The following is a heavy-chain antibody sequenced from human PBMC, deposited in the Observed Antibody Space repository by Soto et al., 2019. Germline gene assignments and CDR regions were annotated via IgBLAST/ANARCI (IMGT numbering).Heavy chain of an antibody. Sequence: QGQLVQSGAEVREPGASVKVSCQASGYIFNNYGLSWVRQVPGQGLEWVGGIGPYVGKTEYAHKFPDRVTMTADPTTNTDHMALGSLTADLSAFYYCTRCYCSVGSCSTCWHFDLWGRGTLVTVSS. J-gene: IGHJ2*01. V-gene: IGHV1-18*01. CDR3: TRCYCSVGSCSTCWHFDL. CDR1: GYIFNNYG. CDR2: IGPYVGKT. D-gene: IGHD6-19*01.